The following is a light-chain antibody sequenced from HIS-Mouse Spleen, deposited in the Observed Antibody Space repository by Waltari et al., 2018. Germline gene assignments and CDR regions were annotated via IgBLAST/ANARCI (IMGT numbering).Light chain of an antibody. V-gene: IGKV1-5*03. J-gene: IGKJ1*01. CDR3: QQYNSYSRT. CDR2: KAS. Sequence: DIQMTPSPSTLSASVDDRVTITCRASQSISSWLAWYQQKPGKAPKLLIYKASSLESGVPSRFSGSGSGTEFTLTISSLQPDDFATYYCQQYNSYSRTFGQGTKVEIK. CDR1: QSISSW.